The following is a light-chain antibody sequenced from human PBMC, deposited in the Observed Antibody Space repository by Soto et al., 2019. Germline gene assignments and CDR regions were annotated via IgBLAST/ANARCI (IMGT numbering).Light chain of an antibody. CDR2: GAS. CDR1: QSVSNK. CDR3: QQYQNWPLT. J-gene: IGKJ4*01. V-gene: IGKV3-15*01. Sequence: EIVMTQSPATLSVSPGERATLSCRASQSVSNKLAWYQQKPGQAPRLLIYGASTRATGIPARFSGSGSGTEFTLSISSLQSEDVAVYYCQQYQNWPLTFGGGTKVDIK.